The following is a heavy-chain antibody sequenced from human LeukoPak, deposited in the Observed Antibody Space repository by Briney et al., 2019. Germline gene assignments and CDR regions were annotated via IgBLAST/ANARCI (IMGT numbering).Heavy chain of an antibody. D-gene: IGHD1-20*01. CDR3: ARDHNWNDGDYVYFDY. CDR1: GYTFTGYY. CDR2: INPNSGGT. Sequence: ASVKVSCKASGYTFTGYYMHWVRQAPGQGLEWMGWINPNSGGTNYAQKFQGRVTMTRDMSTSTVYMELSSLRSEDTAVYYCARDHNWNDGDYVYFDYWGQGTLVTVSS. J-gene: IGHJ4*02. V-gene: IGHV1-2*02.